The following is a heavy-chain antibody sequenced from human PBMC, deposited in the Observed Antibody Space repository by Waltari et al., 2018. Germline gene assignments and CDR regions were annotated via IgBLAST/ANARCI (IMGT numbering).Heavy chain of an antibody. V-gene: IGHV3-15*01. CDR3: ATEGLIYTSLDIYDF. CDR1: GCIFKDHW. CDR2: IKTKAEGETT. Sequence: EVRLVESGGGLVKPGGSLRLSCAASGCIFKDHWMSWVRQAAGKWLEWVGRIKTKAEGETTDYAGPVKGRFTISRDDAANNLFLQMNSLKIDDTAVYYCATEGLIYTSLDIYDFWGQGSLVAVSS. J-gene: IGHJ4*02. D-gene: IGHD2-2*03.